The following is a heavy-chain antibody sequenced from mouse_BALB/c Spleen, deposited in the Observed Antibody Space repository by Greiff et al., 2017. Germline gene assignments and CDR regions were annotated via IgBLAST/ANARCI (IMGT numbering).Heavy chain of an antibody. D-gene: IGHD1-1*01. V-gene: IGHV2-9*02. Sequence: QVQLKESGPGLVAPSQSLSITCTVPGFSLTSYGVHWVRQPPGKGLEWLGVIWAGGSINYNSALMSRLNISKDNTTSQVFLKMNSLQTDDTAMYYYARDDYGSSYAMDYWGQGTSVTVSS. CDR2: IWAGGSI. CDR1: GFSLTSYG. J-gene: IGHJ4*01. CDR3: ARDDYGSSYAMDY.